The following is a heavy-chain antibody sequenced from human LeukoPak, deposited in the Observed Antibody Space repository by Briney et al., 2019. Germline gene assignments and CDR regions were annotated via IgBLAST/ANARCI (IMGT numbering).Heavy chain of an antibody. Sequence: PGGSLRLSCAASGFTFSSYSMNWVRQAPGKGLEWVSSISGDSFYIYYADSVKGRFTISRDNSKNTLYLQMNSLRAEDTAVYYCAKDALGSGSYYGYDDAFDIWGQGTMVTVSS. D-gene: IGHD3-10*01. CDR2: ISGDSFYI. CDR3: AKDALGSGSYYGYDDAFDI. J-gene: IGHJ3*02. V-gene: IGHV3-21*04. CDR1: GFTFSSYS.